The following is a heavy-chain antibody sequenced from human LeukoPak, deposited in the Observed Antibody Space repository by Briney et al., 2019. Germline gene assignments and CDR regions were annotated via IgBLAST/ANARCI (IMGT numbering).Heavy chain of an antibody. J-gene: IGHJ6*02. Sequence: ASVKVSCKASGYTFTGYYMHWVRQASGQGLEWMGWINPNSGGTNYAQKFQGRVTMTRDTSISTAYMELSRLRSDDTAVYYCARYGSGSPTDDYYYYGMDVWSQGTTVTVSS. CDR3: ARYGSGSPTDDYYYYGMDV. CDR2: INPNSGGT. V-gene: IGHV1-2*02. D-gene: IGHD3-10*01. CDR1: GYTFTGYY.